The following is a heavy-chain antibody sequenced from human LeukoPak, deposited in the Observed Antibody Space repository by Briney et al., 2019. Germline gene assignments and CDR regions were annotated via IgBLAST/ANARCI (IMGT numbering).Heavy chain of an antibody. Sequence: SETLSLTCTVSGGSISSYYWSWIRQPPGKGLEWIGYIYYSGSTNYNPSLKSRVTISVDTSKNRFSLKLSSVTAADTAVYYCARHYYYDSSGYYYVWYFDLWGRGTLVTVSS. D-gene: IGHD3-22*01. J-gene: IGHJ2*01. CDR1: GGSISSYY. V-gene: IGHV4-59*08. CDR2: IYYSGST. CDR3: ARHYYYDSSGYYYVWYFDL.